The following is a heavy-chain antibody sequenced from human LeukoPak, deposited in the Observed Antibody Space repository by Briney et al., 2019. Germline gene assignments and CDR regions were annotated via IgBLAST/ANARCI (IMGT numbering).Heavy chain of an antibody. CDR1: GFTFSNYA. V-gene: IGHV3-66*01. CDR2: IYSGGST. J-gene: IGHJ2*01. CDR3: ARDLGLYWYFDL. D-gene: IGHD7-27*01. Sequence: GGSLRLSCAASGFTFSNYAMSWVRQAPGKGLEWVSVIYSGGSTYYADSVKGRFTISRDNSKNTLYLQMNSLRAEDTAVYYCARDLGLYWYFDLWGRGTLVTVSS.